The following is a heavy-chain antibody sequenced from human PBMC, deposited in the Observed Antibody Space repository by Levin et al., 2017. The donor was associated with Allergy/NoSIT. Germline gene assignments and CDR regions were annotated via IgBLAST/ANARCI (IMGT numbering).Heavy chain of an antibody. CDR2: IYPGDSDT. Sequence: LGESLKISCKGSGYSFTSYWIGWVRQMPGKGLEWMGIIYPGDSDTRYSPSFQGQVTISADKSISTAYLQWSSLKASDTAMYYCASPYCGGDCHRGDAFDIWGQGTMVTVSS. CDR3: ASPYCGGDCHRGDAFDI. J-gene: IGHJ3*02. CDR1: GYSFTSYW. V-gene: IGHV5-51*01. D-gene: IGHD2-21*02.